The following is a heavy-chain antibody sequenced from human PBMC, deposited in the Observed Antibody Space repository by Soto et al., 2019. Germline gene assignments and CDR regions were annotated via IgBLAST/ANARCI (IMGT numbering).Heavy chain of an antibody. V-gene: IGHV3-30*04. Sequence: QVQLVESGGGVDQPGRSLRLSCAASRFTVSSHAMHWVRQAPGKGLEWVAVISHDGRQKHYVDSVKGRFTLSRDESDNTVYLQMNSLRPEDTAVYYCAKDVYFDSYYFDQWGQGTLVTVSS. CDR2: ISHDGRQK. CDR1: RFTVSSHA. J-gene: IGHJ4*02. CDR3: AKDVYFDSYYFDQ. D-gene: IGHD3-9*01.